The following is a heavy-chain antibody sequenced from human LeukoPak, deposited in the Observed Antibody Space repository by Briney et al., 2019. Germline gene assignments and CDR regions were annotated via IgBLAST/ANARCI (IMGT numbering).Heavy chain of an antibody. CDR2: IYSSYFT. D-gene: IGHD3-10*01. J-gene: IGHJ4*02. CDR3: ARVHIVTGTYFDS. CDR1: GDSMSGYS. Sequence: PSETLSLTCTVSGDSMSGYSWSWLRQPAGKELEWIGRIYSSYFTEYNLSLDGRVTMSIDTSKNQFSLMLDSVTAADAAVYYCARVHIVTGTYFDSWGQGALVTVSS. V-gene: IGHV4-4*07.